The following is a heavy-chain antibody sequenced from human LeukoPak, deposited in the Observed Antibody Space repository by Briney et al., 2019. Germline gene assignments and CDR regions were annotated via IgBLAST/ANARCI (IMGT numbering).Heavy chain of an antibody. CDR3: APGSTNIWLYYYDS. Sequence: SGPTLVKPTQTLTLTCNFSGFSLTSDGVGVGWIRQPPGKALEWLAIVYWDDDKRYRQSLKNRLTITKDTSKNHVVLTMTNMDPVDTATYYCAPGSTNIWLYYYDSWGPGTLVTVSS. CDR1: GFSLTSDGVG. CDR2: VYWDDDK. V-gene: IGHV2-5*02. D-gene: IGHD3-9*01. J-gene: IGHJ4*02.